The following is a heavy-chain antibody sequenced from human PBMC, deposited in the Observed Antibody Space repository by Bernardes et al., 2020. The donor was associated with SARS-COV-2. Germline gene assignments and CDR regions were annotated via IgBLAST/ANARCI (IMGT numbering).Heavy chain of an antibody. Sequence: VGSLSLSCAASGFSVSNTYMSWVRQAPGKGLEWVAILYAGGKIYYADSVKGRFTVSRDNSNNTLYLQMSSLRAEDTAVYYCARNGGYHYWVYYFDHWGQGTLVTVSS. D-gene: IGHD5-12*01. J-gene: IGHJ4*02. CDR3: ARNGGYHYWVYYFDH. V-gene: IGHV3-66*01. CDR1: GFSVSNTY. CDR2: LYAGGKI.